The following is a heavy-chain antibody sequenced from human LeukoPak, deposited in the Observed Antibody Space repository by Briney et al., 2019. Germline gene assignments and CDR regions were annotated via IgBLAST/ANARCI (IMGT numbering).Heavy chain of an antibody. J-gene: IGHJ4*02. CDR1: GFTFSSYA. CDR2: ITRSGGNT. Sequence: GGSLRLSCAASGFTFSSYAMSWVRQAPGKGLEWVSAITRSGGNTYYADSVKGHFTISRDNSKNTLYLQMNSLRAEDTAVYYCARCSGGVCYGVDHWGQGTLVTVSS. D-gene: IGHD2-15*01. V-gene: IGHV3-23*01. CDR3: ARCSGGVCYGVDH.